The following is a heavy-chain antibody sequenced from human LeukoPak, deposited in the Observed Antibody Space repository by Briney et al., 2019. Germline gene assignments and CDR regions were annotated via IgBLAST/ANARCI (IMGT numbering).Heavy chain of an antibody. CDR2: INYSGST. CDR1: GGSMSDFF. D-gene: IGHD2-2*01. J-gene: IGHJ2*01. Sequence: SETLSLTCTVSGGSMSDFFWTWIRQAPGKGLEWIGYINYSGSTNYNPSLKSRVTISIDTSKKQFSLKLSSVTAADTAVYYCARGLVVPAATRYWYFDLWGRGTLVTVSS. CDR3: ARGLVVPAATRYWYFDL. V-gene: IGHV4-59*12.